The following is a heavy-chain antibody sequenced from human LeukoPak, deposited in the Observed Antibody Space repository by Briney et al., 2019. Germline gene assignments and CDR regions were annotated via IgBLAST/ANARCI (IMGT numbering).Heavy chain of an antibody. J-gene: IGHJ4*02. V-gene: IGHV3-23*01. Sequence: GGSLRLSCVASGFTFSSYAMNWVRQAPGKGLEWVSAISGGARSTYYADSVKGRFTISRDNSKNTLYLQMNSLRAEDTAVYYCAKRIQSAMATGYWGQGTLVTVSS. D-gene: IGHD5-18*01. CDR2: ISGGARST. CDR3: AKRIQSAMATGY. CDR1: GFTFSSYA.